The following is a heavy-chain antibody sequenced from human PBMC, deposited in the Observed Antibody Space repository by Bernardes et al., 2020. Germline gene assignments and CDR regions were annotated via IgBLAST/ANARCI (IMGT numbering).Heavy chain of an antibody. J-gene: IGHJ3*02. V-gene: IGHV2-5*02. Sequence: SGPTLVKPTQTLTLTCTFSGFSLTTTGVGVGWIRQPPGKALEWLALSYWDNSKRYSPSLRTRLTVTKDTTKNQVVLTMTNMDPVDTATYYCARGGVGTGYYRDAFDIWGQGTMVTVSS. CDR1: GFSLTTTGVG. CDR2: SYWDNSK. CDR3: ARGGVGTGYYRDAFDI. D-gene: IGHD3-9*01.